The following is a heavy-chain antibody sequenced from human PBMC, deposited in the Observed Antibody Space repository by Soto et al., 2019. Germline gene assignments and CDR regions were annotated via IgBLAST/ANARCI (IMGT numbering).Heavy chain of an antibody. CDR2: ISGSGGST. CDR3: AKSGSSGYYD. V-gene: IGHV3-23*01. CDR1: ELTIRDYA. J-gene: IGHJ4*02. Sequence: SCTAYELTIRDYAMLWIRQEPGKGLEGVSAISGSGGSTYYADSVKGRFTISRDNSKNTPYLPINSLRAEDTAVSYCAKSGSSGYYDWGEATPVPVSS. D-gene: IGHD3-22*01.